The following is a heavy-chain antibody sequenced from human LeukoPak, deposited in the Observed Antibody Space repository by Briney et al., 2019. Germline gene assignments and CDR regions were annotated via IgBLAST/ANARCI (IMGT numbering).Heavy chain of an antibody. CDR1: GFTVSNKY. D-gene: IGHD4-17*01. Sequence: GGSLRLSCAASGFTVSNKYMTWVRQAPGKGLEWVALISDDGNIKYYTDSVKGRFTISRDNSKNTLYLQMNSLRAGDTAVYYCARDGTVTTGPQDYWGQGTLVTVSS. CDR3: ARDGTVTTGPQDY. CDR2: ISDDGNIK. V-gene: IGHV3-30*03. J-gene: IGHJ4*02.